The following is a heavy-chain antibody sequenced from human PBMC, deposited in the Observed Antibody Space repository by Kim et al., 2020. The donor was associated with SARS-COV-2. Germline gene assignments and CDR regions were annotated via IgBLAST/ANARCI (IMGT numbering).Heavy chain of an antibody. CDR2: ISCDGSRT. CDR3: ATDIKGSGCYLTHWC. V-gene: IGHV3-33*08. D-gene: IGHD2-2*01. Sequence: GGSLRLSCVASGFTFRDYGMHWVRQAPGKGLEWVSVISCDGSRTYYTDSVKGRFTISRDFSRNTLYLQMTSLRTEDTAVYYCATDIKGSGCYLTHWCWG. J-gene: IGHJ6*03. CDR1: GFTFRDYG.